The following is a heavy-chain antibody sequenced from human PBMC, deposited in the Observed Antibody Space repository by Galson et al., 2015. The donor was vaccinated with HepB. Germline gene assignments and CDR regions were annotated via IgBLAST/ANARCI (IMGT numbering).Heavy chain of an antibody. CDR2: IYSGGST. D-gene: IGHD6-13*01. Sequence: SLRLSCAASGFTVSSNYMNWVRQAPGKGLEWVSVIYSGGSTYYADSVKGRLTISRDNSKNTLYLQMNSLRAEDTAVYYCATSEGSSWYVYGMDVWGQGTTVTVSS. CDR1: GFTVSSNY. CDR3: ATSEGSSWYVYGMDV. V-gene: IGHV3-53*01. J-gene: IGHJ6*02.